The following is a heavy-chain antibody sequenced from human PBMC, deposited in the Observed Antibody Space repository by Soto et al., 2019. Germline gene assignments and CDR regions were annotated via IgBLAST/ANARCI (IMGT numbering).Heavy chain of an antibody. CDR3: AKWSYLDY. D-gene: IGHD3-3*01. CDR2: ISGSDGKT. V-gene: IGHV3-23*04. J-gene: IGHJ4*02. CDR1: GFSFASFA. Sequence: DVRLAESGGGLVQPGGSLRLSCTTSGFSFASFAMTWFRQAPGKGLEWVATISGSDGKTYYSDSVKGRISISRDTSRNTLYLQMNSLRADYTAIYYCAKWSYLDYWGQGTRVTVSS.